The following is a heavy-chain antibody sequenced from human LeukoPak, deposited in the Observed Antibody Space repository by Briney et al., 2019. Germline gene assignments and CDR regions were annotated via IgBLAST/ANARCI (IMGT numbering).Heavy chain of an antibody. V-gene: IGHV1-18*01. J-gene: IGHJ3*02. D-gene: IGHD6-13*01. CDR2: ISAYNGNT. CDR3: ARHSSSGWYFPGAFDI. CDR1: GYTFTSYG. Sequence: ASVKVSCKASGYTFTSYGISWVRQAPGQGLEWMGWISAYNGNTNYAQKLQGRVTMTTDTSTSTAYMELRSLRSDDTAVYYCARHSSSGWYFPGAFDIWGQGTMVTVSS.